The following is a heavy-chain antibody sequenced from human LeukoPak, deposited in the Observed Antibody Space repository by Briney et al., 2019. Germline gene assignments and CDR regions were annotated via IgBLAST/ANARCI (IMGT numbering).Heavy chain of an antibody. Sequence: GASVKVSCKASGGTFSSYAISWVRQAPGQGLEWMGGIIPIFGTANYAQKFQGRVTITTDESTSTAYMELSSLRSEDTAVYYCARDRSSGYSYGRIDAFDIWGQGTMVTVSS. J-gene: IGHJ3*02. CDR3: ARDRSSGYSYGRIDAFDI. CDR1: GGTFSSYA. V-gene: IGHV1-69*05. CDR2: IIPIFGTA. D-gene: IGHD5-18*01.